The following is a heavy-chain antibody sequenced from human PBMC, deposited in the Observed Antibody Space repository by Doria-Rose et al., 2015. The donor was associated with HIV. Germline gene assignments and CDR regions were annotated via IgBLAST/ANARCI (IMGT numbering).Heavy chain of an antibody. D-gene: IGHD3-16*01. CDR2: IHDIGGT. CDR3: ARQTFYYMDV. J-gene: IGHJ6*03. Sequence: QVQLQESGPGLVKPSETLSLTCTVSGDSINSYYWSWIRQPPGQGLEWIGYIHDIGGTNYNPSLKSRVTISADTSKNQFSLKLSSLTAADTAVYYCARQTFYYMDVWGKGTTVTVSS. CDR1: GDSINSYY. V-gene: IGHV4-59*08.